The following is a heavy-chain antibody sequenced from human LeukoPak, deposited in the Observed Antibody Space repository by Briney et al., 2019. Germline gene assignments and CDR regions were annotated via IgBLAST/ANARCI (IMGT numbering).Heavy chain of an antibody. CDR3: TTFIVGATKTDY. CDR1: GFTFSNAW. J-gene: IGHJ4*02. Sequence: GGSLRLSCAASGFTFSNAWMSWVRQAPGKGLEWVGRIKSKTDGGTTDYAAPVKGRFTISRDDSKNTLYLQMNSLKTEDTAVYYCTTFIVGATKTDYWGQGTLVTVSS. V-gene: IGHV3-15*01. CDR2: IKSKTDGGTT. D-gene: IGHD1-26*01.